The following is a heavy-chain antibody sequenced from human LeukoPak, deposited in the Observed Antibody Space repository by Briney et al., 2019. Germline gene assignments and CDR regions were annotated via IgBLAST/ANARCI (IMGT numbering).Heavy chain of an antibody. Sequence: GGSLRLSCEGSGFIFSKYAMNWVRQAPGKGLEWVSAISATGASTYYIDSVKRRFTISRDNSNNTLHLQMNSLRAEDTARYYCAKDLWHLVRMIDHWGQGILVIAST. CDR1: GFIFSKYA. D-gene: IGHD6-6*01. J-gene: IGHJ4*02. CDR3: AKDLWHLVRMIDH. V-gene: IGHV3-23*01. CDR2: ISATGAST.